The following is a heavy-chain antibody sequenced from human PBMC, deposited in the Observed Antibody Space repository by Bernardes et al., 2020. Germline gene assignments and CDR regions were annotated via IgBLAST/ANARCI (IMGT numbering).Heavy chain of an antibody. CDR1: GFTFKSYT. D-gene: IGHD2-15*01. V-gene: IGHV3-21*01. CDR3: ARAFDTVVTGAFHI. CDR2: ISSSSSYI. Sequence: GGSLRLSCAASGFTFKSYTMSWVRQAPGKGLEWVSSISSSSSYIYYADSVKGRFTISRDNAKNSLYLQMDTLRAEDTAVYYCARAFDTVVTGAFHIWGQGTLVTVSS. J-gene: IGHJ4*02.